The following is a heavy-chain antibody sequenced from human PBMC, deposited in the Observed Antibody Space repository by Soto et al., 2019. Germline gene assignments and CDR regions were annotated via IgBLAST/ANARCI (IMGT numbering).Heavy chain of an antibody. J-gene: IGHJ6*02. V-gene: IGHV3-30*04. CDR2: ISYDGSQR. D-gene: IGHD6-13*01. CDR3: SRGGMWQQLVRDYFTMDV. Sequence: SGGSLRLSCAASGFNLNNYAMHWVRQAPGKGLEWVAVISYDGSQRYYADSVKGRFTISRDNSKLYVEMKSLTAEDTAVYHCSRGGMWQQLVRDYFTMDVWGQGTTVTVSS. CDR1: GFNLNNYA.